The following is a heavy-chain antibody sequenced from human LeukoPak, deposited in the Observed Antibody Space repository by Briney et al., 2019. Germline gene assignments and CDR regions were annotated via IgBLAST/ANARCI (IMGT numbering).Heavy chain of an antibody. D-gene: IGHD2-2*02. J-gene: IGHJ5*02. CDR1: GYSFTSYW. Sequence: GESLKISFKGSGYSFTSYWIGWVHQMPGKGLEWMGIIYPGDSDTRYSPSFQGQVTISADKSISTAYLQWSSLKASDTAMYYCARRGYCSSTSCYKDHWFDPWGQGTLVTVSS. CDR2: IYPGDSDT. CDR3: ARRGYCSSTSCYKDHWFDP. V-gene: IGHV5-51*07.